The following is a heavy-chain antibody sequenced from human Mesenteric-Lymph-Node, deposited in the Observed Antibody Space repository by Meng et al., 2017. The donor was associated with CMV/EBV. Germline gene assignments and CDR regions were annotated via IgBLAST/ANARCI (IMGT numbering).Heavy chain of an antibody. D-gene: IGHD1-1*01. CDR3: GRGQQTFDP. V-gene: IGHV1-2*06. J-gene: IGHJ5*02. Sequence: QVQLVQSGAEVKKPGASVKVSCKASGYSFTGYSIHWVRQAPGQGLEWMGRISPNTGDTIDEENFQGRVTMTRDTSINTAYMELSSLTSDDTAVYYCGRGQQTFDPWGQGTLVTVSS. CDR2: ISPNTGDT. CDR1: GYSFTGYS.